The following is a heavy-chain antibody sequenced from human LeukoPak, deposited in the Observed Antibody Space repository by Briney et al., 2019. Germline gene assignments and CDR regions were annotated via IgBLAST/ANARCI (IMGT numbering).Heavy chain of an antibody. CDR1: GFTFRTYW. J-gene: IGHJ4*02. CDR3: ATGTRLWSGSMKYYFDQ. V-gene: IGHV3-7*01. Sequence: GGSLRLSCAASGFTFRTYWMSWVRQAPGKGLEWVANIKQDGSENYYVDSVKGRFTISRDNAKNSLFLQMNSLRAEDTAVYYCATGTRLWSGSMKYYFDQWGQGTLVTVSS. CDR2: IKQDGSEN. D-gene: IGHD3-3*01.